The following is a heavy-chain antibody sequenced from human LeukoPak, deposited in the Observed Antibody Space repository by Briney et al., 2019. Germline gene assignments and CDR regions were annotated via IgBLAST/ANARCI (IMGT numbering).Heavy chain of an antibody. Sequence: GGSLRLSCAASGFTFSSYSMNWVRQAPGKGLEWVSLISGDGGSTYYADSVKGRFTISRDNSKNSLYLQMNSLRTEDTALYYCAKDMDVVGATRGYFDYWGQGTLVTVSS. D-gene: IGHD1-26*01. J-gene: IGHJ4*02. V-gene: IGHV3-43*02. CDR2: ISGDGGST. CDR1: GFTFSSYS. CDR3: AKDMDVVGATRGYFDY.